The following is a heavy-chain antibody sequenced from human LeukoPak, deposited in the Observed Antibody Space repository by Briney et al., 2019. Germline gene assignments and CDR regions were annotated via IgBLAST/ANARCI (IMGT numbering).Heavy chain of an antibody. J-gene: IGHJ6*03. CDR2: INHSGST. V-gene: IGHV4-34*01. Sequence: SETLSLTCAVYGGSFSGHYWSWIRQPPGKGLEWIGEINHSGSTNYNPSLKSRVTISVDTSKNQFSLKLSSVTAADTAVYYCARGGWSYYYMDVWGKGTTVTVSS. CDR1: GGSFSGHY. D-gene: IGHD2-15*01. CDR3: ARGGWSYYYMDV.